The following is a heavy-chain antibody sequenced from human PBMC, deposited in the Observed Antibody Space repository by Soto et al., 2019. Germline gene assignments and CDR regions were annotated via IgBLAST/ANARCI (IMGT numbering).Heavy chain of an antibody. V-gene: IGHV1-69*12. J-gene: IGHJ3*02. Sequence: QVQLVQSGAEVKKPGSSVKVSCKASGGTFSSYAINWVRQAPGQGLEWMGGIIPIFSTANYAQKFQGRVTITADESTSTAYMELSSLRSEDTAVYYCARDPAYYYDSSGYTDAFDIWGQGTMVTVSS. D-gene: IGHD3-22*01. CDR1: GGTFSSYA. CDR2: IIPIFSTA. CDR3: ARDPAYYYDSSGYTDAFDI.